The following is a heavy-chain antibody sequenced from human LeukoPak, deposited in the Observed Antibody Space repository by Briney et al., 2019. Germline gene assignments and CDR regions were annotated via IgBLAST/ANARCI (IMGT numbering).Heavy chain of an antibody. CDR2: INYSGST. D-gene: IGHD3-10*01. Sequence: AETQSLTCTVSGGPVSSTTYFWSWIRQPPGKGLEWIGSINYSGSTYYNPSLKSRVTISVDTSENQFSLKLSSVTAADTAVYYCARYVVYGSGKYYFDYRGQGTLVTVSS. CDR3: ARYVVYGSGKYYFDY. V-gene: IGHV4-39*01. CDR1: GGPVSSTTYF. J-gene: IGHJ4*02.